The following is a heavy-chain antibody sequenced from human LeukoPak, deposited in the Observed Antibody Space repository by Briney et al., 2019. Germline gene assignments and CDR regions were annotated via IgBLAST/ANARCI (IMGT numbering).Heavy chain of an antibody. J-gene: IGHJ3*02. V-gene: IGHV6-1*01. D-gene: IGHD1-14*01. Sequence: SQTLSLTCDISGDSVSSNSGAWNWVRQSPSRGLEWLGRTYYRSWWYDDYAVSVRGRITIKPDTSKNHFSLQLNSVTPDDTAVYYCAREVAGTCAFDIWGQGTMVTVSA. CDR1: GDSVSSNSGA. CDR3: AREVAGTCAFDI. CDR2: TYYRSWWYD.